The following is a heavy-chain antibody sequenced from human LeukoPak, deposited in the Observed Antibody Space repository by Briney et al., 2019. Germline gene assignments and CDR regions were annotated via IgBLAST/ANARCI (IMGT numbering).Heavy chain of an antibody. Sequence: KPSETLSLTCTVSGGSISSYYWSWIRQPPGKGLEWIGYIYYSGSTNYNPSLKSRVTISVDTSKNQFSLKLSSVTAADTAVYYCARGGRGYSGYDYLDYWGQGTLVTVSS. V-gene: IGHV4-59*01. D-gene: IGHD5-12*01. CDR1: GGSISSYY. CDR2: IYYSGST. J-gene: IGHJ4*02. CDR3: ARGGRGYSGYDYLDY.